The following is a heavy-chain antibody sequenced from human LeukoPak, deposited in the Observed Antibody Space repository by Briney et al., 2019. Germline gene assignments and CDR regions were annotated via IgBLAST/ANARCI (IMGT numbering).Heavy chain of an antibody. V-gene: IGHV4-61*01. CDR3: ARAVGYQLLLRWFDP. CDR2: IYYRGST. Sequence: SETLSLTCTVSGGSVSSGSYYWSWIRQPPGKGLEWIGYIYYRGSTNYNPSLKSRVTISVDTSKNQFSLKLSSVTAADTAVYYCARAVGYQLLLRWFDPWGQGTLVTVSS. J-gene: IGHJ5*02. D-gene: IGHD2-2*01. CDR1: GGSVSSGSYY.